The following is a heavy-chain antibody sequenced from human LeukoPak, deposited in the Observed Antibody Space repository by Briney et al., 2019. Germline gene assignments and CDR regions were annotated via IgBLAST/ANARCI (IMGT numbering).Heavy chain of an antibody. V-gene: IGHV1-69*05. D-gene: IGHD7-27*01. CDR3: AGDHWGIVENGYDYFYYDMDV. J-gene: IGHJ6*02. Sequence: SVKVSCKASGGSFSTSGFSWVRQAPGQGLEWMGGVIPIYGTPSYAQKFQGRVTITTDESTSTAYMELSSLRSEDTAVYYCAGDHWGIVENGYDYFYYDMDVWGQGTTVTVSS. CDR2: VIPIYGTP. CDR1: GGSFSTSG.